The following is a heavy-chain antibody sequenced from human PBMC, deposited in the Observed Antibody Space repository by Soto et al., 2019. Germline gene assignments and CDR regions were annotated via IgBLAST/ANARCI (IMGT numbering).Heavy chain of an antibody. J-gene: IGHJ4*02. D-gene: IGHD3-3*01. CDR2: IYPSDSDT. CDR3: ARGGVSTRTFDY. Sequence: GESLKISCKGSGYNFAGYWIAWVRQMPGKGLELMGIIYPSDSDTRYRPSFQGQVTISADKSISSAYLQWSSLRASDTAMYYCARGGVSTRTFDYWGQGTPITVSS. CDR1: GYNFAGYW. V-gene: IGHV5-51*01.